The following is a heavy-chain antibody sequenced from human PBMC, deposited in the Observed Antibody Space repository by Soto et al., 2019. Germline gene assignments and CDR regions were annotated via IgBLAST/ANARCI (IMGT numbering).Heavy chain of an antibody. D-gene: IGHD5-18*01. CDR2: MNPNSGNT. Sequence: QVQLVQSGAEVKKPGASVKVSCKASGYTFTSYDINWVRQATGQGLEWMGWMNPNSGNTGYAQKFHGRVTMTRNTSISTAYMYLSSMRYEDTAVYYCARVPRGYSYGYRRYYYGMDVWGQGTTVTGSS. V-gene: IGHV1-8*01. CDR1: GYTFTSYD. CDR3: ARVPRGYSYGYRRYYYGMDV. J-gene: IGHJ6*02.